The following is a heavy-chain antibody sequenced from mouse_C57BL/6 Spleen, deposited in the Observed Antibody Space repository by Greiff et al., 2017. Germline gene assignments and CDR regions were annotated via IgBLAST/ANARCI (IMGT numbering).Heavy chain of an antibody. CDR2: IRSKSNNYAT. J-gene: IGHJ2*01. V-gene: IGHV10-1*01. Sequence: DVQLVESGGGLVQPKGSLKLSCAASGFSFNTYAMNWVRQAPGKGLEWVARIRSKSNNYATYYADSVKDRFTISRDDSESMLYLQMNNLKTEDTAMYYCVREEWLVFYYFDYWGQGTTLTVSS. CDR1: GFSFNTYA. CDR3: VREEWLVFYYFDY. D-gene: IGHD2-2*01.